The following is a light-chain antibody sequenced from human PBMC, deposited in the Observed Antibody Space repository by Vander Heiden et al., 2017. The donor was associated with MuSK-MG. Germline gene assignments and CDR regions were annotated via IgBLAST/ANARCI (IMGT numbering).Light chain of an antibody. CDR1: QDISNY. CDR2: DAS. Sequence: DLQMTPSPSSLSASVGDSVTITCQASQDISNYLNWYQQKPGKAPKRLIYDASNLETGGPARGSGSGSGTDCTFTISSLQPEDMATDYCQQYDYLQLTFGGGTKVEIK. J-gene: IGKJ4*01. V-gene: IGKV1-33*01. CDR3: QQYDYLQLT.